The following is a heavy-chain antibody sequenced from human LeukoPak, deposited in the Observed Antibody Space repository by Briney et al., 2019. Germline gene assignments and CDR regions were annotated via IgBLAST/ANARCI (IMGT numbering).Heavy chain of an antibody. V-gene: IGHV3-23*01. Sequence: GGSLRLSCAASGFTFSNSAMSWVRQAPGKGMEWVSTLSGSGITTCYADSVKGRLTISRENSKNTLYLQMNSLRAEDTAVYYCAKGIYSSGWSYFDYWGHGTLVTVSS. D-gene: IGHD6-19*01. CDR1: GFTFSNSA. CDR3: AKGIYSSGWSYFDY. CDR2: LSGSGITT. J-gene: IGHJ4*01.